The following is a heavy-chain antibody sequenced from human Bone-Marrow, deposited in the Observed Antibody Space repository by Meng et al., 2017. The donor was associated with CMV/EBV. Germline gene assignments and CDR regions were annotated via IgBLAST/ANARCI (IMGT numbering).Heavy chain of an antibody. CDR3: TTSYCGGDCYSVDY. V-gene: IGHV3-15*01. D-gene: IGHD2-21*02. Sequence: EVQLVESXXGLVKXGGSLRLSXAASGFTFSTAWMSWVRQAPGKGLEWVGRIKSKTDGGTTDYAAPVKGRFTISRDDSKNTLYLQMNSLKTEDTAVYYCTTSYCGGDCYSVDYWGQGTLVTVSS. CDR1: GFTFSTAW. CDR2: IKSKTDGGTT. J-gene: IGHJ4*02.